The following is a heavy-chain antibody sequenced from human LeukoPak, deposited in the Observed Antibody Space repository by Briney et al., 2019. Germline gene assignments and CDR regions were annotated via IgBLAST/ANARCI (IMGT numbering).Heavy chain of an antibody. D-gene: IGHD3-22*01. CDR3: ARDRSGYELSGLDY. CDR2: ISYDGSNK. CDR1: GFTFSNYA. J-gene: IGHJ4*02. Sequence: PGGSLRLSCAASGFTFSNYAIHCVRQAPGKGLEWVAVISYDGSNKYYADSVRGRFTISRDNSKNTLYLQMNSLRAYDTAVYYCARDRSGYELSGLDYWGQGTLVTVPS. V-gene: IGHV3-30*04.